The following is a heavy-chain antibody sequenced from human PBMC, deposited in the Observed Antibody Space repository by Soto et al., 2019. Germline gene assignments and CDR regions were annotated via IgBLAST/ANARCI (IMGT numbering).Heavy chain of an antibody. D-gene: IGHD3-16*02. J-gene: IGHJ4*02. CDR1: GGSFSGYY. CDR3: AREAVHDYIWGSYRSDDY. Sequence: QVQLQQWFAGLLKPSETLSLTCAVYGGSFSGYYWTWIRQPPGKGLAWSGEINHSGSTNFNPSLKRRVTISVDTSKNQFSLKLSSVTAVDTAVYYCAREAVHDYIWGSYRSDDYWGQGTLVTVSS. V-gene: IGHV4-34*01. CDR2: INHSGST.